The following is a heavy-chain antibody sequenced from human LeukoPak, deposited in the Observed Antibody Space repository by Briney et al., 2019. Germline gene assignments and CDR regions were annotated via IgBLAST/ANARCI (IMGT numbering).Heavy chain of an antibody. CDR1: GVSMSAYQ. V-gene: IGHV4-4*08. D-gene: IGHD2-21*01. CDR3: ATSNDAKIAPFDH. J-gene: IGHJ4*02. Sequence: SETLSLTCTVSGVSMSAYQWSWVRQSPEEGLEWIGCINTKGQTSHNPSLKRRVHTSVDTSKSQFSLRLTSVTAADTAVYYRATSNDAKIAPFDHWGQGAPVTVSS. CDR2: INTKGQT.